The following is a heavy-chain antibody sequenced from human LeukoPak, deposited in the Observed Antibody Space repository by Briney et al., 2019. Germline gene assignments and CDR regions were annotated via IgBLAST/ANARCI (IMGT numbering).Heavy chain of an antibody. J-gene: IGHJ4*02. CDR1: GFTFTDYT. CDR2: ISASSNI. Sequence: PGRPLRLSCAASGFTFTDYTINWVRQAAGKGLEWVSSISASSNIYYADSVKGRFTVSRDNAKNSVYLQTNSLRAEDTAVYYCARDRSYVGFDYWGQGTLVTVSS. CDR3: ARDRSYVGFDY. D-gene: IGHD4-23*01. V-gene: IGHV3-69-1*01.